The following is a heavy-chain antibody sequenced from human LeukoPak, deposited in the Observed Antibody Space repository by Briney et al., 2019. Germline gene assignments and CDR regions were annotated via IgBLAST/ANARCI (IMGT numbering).Heavy chain of an antibody. J-gene: IGHJ4*02. CDR1: GFTFSSYA. Sequence: GGSLRLSCAASGFTFSSYAMSWVRQAPGKGLEWVAVTWYDGSNKYYADSVKGRFTISRDNSKNTLYLQMNSLRAEDTAVYYCARYGDYYFDYWGQGTLVTVSS. CDR3: ARYGDYYFDY. D-gene: IGHD4-17*01. V-gene: IGHV3-33*08. CDR2: TWYDGSNK.